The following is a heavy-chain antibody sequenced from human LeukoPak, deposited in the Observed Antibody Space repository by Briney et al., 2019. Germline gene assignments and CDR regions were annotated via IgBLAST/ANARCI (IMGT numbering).Heavy chain of an antibody. Sequence: GGSLRLSCVASGFIVIKNHMNSLRQAPGKGLEWVSIIYSGGTTYYADSVKGRFTISRDKSNNMRYLQMNSLRAEDTAVYYCASGSRLDYWGQGTLVTVSS. J-gene: IGHJ4*02. CDR1: GFIVIKNH. CDR2: IYSGGTT. V-gene: IGHV3-53*01. D-gene: IGHD5/OR15-5a*01. CDR3: ASGSRLDY.